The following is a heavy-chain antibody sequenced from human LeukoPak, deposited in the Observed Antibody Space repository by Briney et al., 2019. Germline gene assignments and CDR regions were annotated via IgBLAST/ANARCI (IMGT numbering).Heavy chain of an antibody. Sequence: PGGSLRLSCAASGFTFSSYGMHWVRQAPGKGLEWVAFIRYDGSNKYYADSVKGRFTISRDNSKNTLYLQMNSLRAEDTALYYCAKVRSGSIAAAGLFDYWGQGTLVTVSS. V-gene: IGHV3-30*02. CDR1: GFTFSSYG. J-gene: IGHJ4*02. D-gene: IGHD6-13*01. CDR2: IRYDGSNK. CDR3: AKVRSGSIAAAGLFDY.